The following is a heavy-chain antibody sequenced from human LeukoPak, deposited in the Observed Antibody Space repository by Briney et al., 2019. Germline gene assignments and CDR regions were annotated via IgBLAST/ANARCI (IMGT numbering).Heavy chain of an antibody. V-gene: IGHV3-23*01. D-gene: IGHD2-2*01. J-gene: IGHJ4*02. CDR2: ISGSGGST. CDR1: GFTFSSYA. Sequence: LAGGSLRISCAASGFTFSSYAMSWVRQAPGKGLEWVSAISGSGGSTYYADSVKGRFTISRDNSKNTLYLQMNSLRAEDTAVYYCAKEMGYCSSTSCPMGFDYWGQGTLVTVSS. CDR3: AKEMGYCSSTSCPMGFDY.